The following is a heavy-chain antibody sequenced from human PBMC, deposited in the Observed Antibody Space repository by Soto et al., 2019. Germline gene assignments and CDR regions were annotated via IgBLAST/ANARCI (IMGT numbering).Heavy chain of an antibody. CDR3: AKRDGDTGSFDYYYGMDV. V-gene: IGHV1-2*02. CDR1: GYTFTGYY. J-gene: IGHJ6*02. CDR2: IHLNSGGT. Sequence: GASVKVSCKASGYTFTGYYVHWVRQAPGHGLEWLGWIHLNSGGTNYAQSFQGRVTISRDNSKNTLYLQMNSLRAEDTAVYYCAKRDGDTGSFDYYYGMDVWGQGTTVTVSS. D-gene: IGHD3-10*01.